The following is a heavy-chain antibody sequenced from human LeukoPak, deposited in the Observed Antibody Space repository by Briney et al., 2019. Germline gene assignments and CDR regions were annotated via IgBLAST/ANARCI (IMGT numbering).Heavy chain of an antibody. J-gene: IGHJ5*02. D-gene: IGHD6-6*01. CDR3: ARAERYRYSSSAVWFDP. V-gene: IGHV1-2*06. Sequence: ASVKVSCKASGYTFTGYYMHWVRQAPGQGLEWMGRINPNSGGTNYAQKFQGRVTMTRDTSISTADMVLSRLRSDDTAVYYCARAERYRYSSSAVWFDPWGQGTLVTVSS. CDR1: GYTFTGYY. CDR2: INPNSGGT.